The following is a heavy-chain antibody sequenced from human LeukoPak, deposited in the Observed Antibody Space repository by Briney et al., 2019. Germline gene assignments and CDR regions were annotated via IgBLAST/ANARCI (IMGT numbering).Heavy chain of an antibody. Sequence: GGSLRLSCAASGFTFSSYGMHWVSHAPGKGLEWVAVIWYDGSNKYYADSVKGRFTISRDNSKNTLYLQMNSLRAEDTAVYYCARVGSTWYEDYWGQGTLVTVSS. CDR1: GFTFSSYG. CDR3: ARVGSTWYEDY. CDR2: IWYDGSNK. J-gene: IGHJ4*02. V-gene: IGHV3-33*01. D-gene: IGHD6-13*01.